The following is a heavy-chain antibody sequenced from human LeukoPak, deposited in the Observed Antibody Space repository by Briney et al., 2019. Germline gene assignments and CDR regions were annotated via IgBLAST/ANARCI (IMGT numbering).Heavy chain of an antibody. CDR1: GFTFTSDG. J-gene: IGHJ6*02. CDR3: ARTPGMVVVKTFYCMDV. CDR2: IGTYKGDT. Sequence: ASVKVSCKTSGFTFTSDGISWVRQAPGQGLEWMGWIGTYKGDTNYAQMFQGRVTMTTDTSTSTAYMELKNLRSDDTAVYYCARTPGMVVVKTFYCMDVWGQGTTVTVSS. V-gene: IGHV1-18*01. D-gene: IGHD3-22*01.